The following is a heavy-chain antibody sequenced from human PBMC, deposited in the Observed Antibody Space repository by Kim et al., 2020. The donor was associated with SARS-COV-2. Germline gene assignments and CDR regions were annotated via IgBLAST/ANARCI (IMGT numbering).Heavy chain of an antibody. CDR3: ARGSKHGVVTAIGAY. CDR1: GGTFSSYA. CDR2: IIPIFGTA. Sequence: SVKVSCKASGGTFSSYAISWVRQAPGQGLEWMGGIIPIFGTANYAQKFQGRVTITADESTSTAYMELSSLRSEDTAVYYCARGSKHGVVTAIGAYWGQGTLVTVSS. V-gene: IGHV1-69*13. J-gene: IGHJ4*02. D-gene: IGHD2-21*02.